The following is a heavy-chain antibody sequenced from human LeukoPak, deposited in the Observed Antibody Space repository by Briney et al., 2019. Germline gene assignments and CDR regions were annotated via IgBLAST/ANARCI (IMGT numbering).Heavy chain of an antibody. D-gene: IGHD3-22*01. J-gene: IGHJ4*02. V-gene: IGHV1-2*02. Sequence: GASVKVSCKASGYTFTGYYMHWVRQAPGQGLEWMGWINPNSGGTNYAQKFQGRVTMTRDTSISTAYMELSRLRSDDTAVYYCAREPVGHYDSSGPLDYWGQGTLVTVSS. CDR3: AREPVGHYDSSGPLDY. CDR1: GYTFTGYY. CDR2: INPNSGGT.